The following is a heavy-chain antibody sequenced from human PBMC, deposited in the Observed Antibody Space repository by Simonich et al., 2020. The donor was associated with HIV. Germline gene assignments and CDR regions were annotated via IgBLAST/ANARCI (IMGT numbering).Heavy chain of an antibody. CDR3: ASCGGDCYHFDY. CDR2: INQSGST. V-gene: IGHV4-34*01. CDR1: GGSFSGYY. J-gene: IGHJ4*02. Sequence: QVQLQQWGAGLLKPSETLSLTCAVYGGSFSGYYWSWIRQPPGKGLEWIGEINQSGSTNYNPSLKSRGTISVDTSKNQFSLKLSSVTAADTAVYYCASCGGDCYHFDYWGQGTLVTVSS. D-gene: IGHD2-21*02.